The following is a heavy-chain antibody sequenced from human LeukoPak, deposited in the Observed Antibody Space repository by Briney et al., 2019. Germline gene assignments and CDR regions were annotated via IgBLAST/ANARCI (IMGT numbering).Heavy chain of an antibody. CDR2: IIPIFGTA. D-gene: IGHD6-13*01. Sequence: VASVKVSCKASGGTFSSYAISWVRQAPGQGLELMGGIIPIFGTANYAQKFQGRVTITADESTSTAYMELSSLRSEDTAVYYCARAPIAAAYNWFDPWGQGTLVTVSS. CDR1: GGTFSSYA. CDR3: ARAPIAAAYNWFDP. J-gene: IGHJ5*02. V-gene: IGHV1-69*13.